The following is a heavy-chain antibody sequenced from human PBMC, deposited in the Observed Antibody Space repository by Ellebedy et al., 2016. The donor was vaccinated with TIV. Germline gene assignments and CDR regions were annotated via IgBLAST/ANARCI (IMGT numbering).Heavy chain of an antibody. CDR2: IYYSGST. CDR1: GGSISNSDYY. J-gene: IGHJ5*02. CDR3: ARDPALPRGRFDP. V-gene: IGHV4-39*07. Sequence: MPGGSLRLSCTVSGGSISNSDYYWDWIRQPPGKGLERIGSIYYSGSTYYNPSLKSRVTISVDTSKNQFSLNLSSVTAADTAVYYCARDPALPRGRFDPWGQGTLVTVSS.